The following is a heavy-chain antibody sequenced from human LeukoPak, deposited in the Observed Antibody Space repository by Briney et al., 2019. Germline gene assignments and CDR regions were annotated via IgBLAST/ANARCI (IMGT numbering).Heavy chain of an antibody. CDR3: AKDGIQLWSYFDY. J-gene: IGHJ4*02. D-gene: IGHD5-18*01. Sequence: GGSLRLSCAASGFTFSSYAMSWVRQAPGKGLEWVSAISGSGGSTHYADSVKGRFTISRDNSKNTLYLQMNSLRAEDTAVYYCAKDGIQLWSYFDYWGQGTLVTVSS. V-gene: IGHV3-23*01. CDR2: ISGSGGST. CDR1: GFTFSSYA.